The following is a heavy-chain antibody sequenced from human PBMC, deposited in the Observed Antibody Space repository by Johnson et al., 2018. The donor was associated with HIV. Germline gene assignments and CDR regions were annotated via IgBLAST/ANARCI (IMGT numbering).Heavy chain of an antibody. D-gene: IGHD6-6*01. CDR2: ISWNSGSI. J-gene: IGHJ3*02. V-gene: IGHV3-74*02. CDR1: GFTFSNAW. CDR3: ARAQLLADDAFNN. Sequence: VQLVESGGGLVKPGGSLRLSCAASGFTFSNAWMSWVRQAPGTGLEWVSGISWNSGSIGYADSVKGRFTISRNNAKNTLYLQLNSLRVEDTAIYYCARAQLLADDAFNNWGQGTMVTVSS.